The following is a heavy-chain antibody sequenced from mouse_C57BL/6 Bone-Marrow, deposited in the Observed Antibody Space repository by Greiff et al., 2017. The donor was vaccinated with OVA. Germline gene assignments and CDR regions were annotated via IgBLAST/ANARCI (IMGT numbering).Heavy chain of an antibody. Sequence: VQLQQPGAELVRPGTSVKLSCKASGYTFTSYWLHWVKQRPGQGLEWIGVIDPSDSYTNYNQKFKGKATLTVDTSSSTAYMQRSSLTSEDSAVYYCARPGVIVTTLNWDDAMDYWGQGTSVTVSS. J-gene: IGHJ4*01. CDR1: GYTFTSYW. CDR2: IDPSDSYT. D-gene: IGHD2-5*01. V-gene: IGHV1-59*01. CDR3: ARPGVIVTTLNWDDAMDY.